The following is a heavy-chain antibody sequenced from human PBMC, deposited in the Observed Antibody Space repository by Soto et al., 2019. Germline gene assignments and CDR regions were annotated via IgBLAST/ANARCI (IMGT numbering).Heavy chain of an antibody. J-gene: IGHJ5*02. CDR2: IVVGSGNT. Sequence: QMQLVQSGPEVKKPGTSVKVSCKASGFTFTSSAVQWVRQARGQRLEWIGWIVVGSGNTNYAQKFQERVTITRDMSTSTAYMELSSLRSEDTAVYYCAAHITMVRGGNWFDPWGQGTLFTVSS. D-gene: IGHD3-10*01. V-gene: IGHV1-58*01. CDR1: GFTFTSSA. CDR3: AAHITMVRGGNWFDP.